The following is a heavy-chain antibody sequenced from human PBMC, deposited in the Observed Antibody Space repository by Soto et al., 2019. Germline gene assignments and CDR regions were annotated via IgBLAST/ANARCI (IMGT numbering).Heavy chain of an antibody. Sequence: ASVKVSCKASGGTFSSYAISWVRQAPGQGLEWMGWISTYNGTTKYAQKLQGRVTMTTDTSTSTAYMELRSLRSDDTAVYYCARVGYSSGWYGDFDYWGQGTLVTVSS. J-gene: IGHJ4*02. CDR1: GGTFSSYA. V-gene: IGHV1-18*01. CDR3: ARVGYSSGWYGDFDY. D-gene: IGHD6-19*01. CDR2: ISTYNGTT.